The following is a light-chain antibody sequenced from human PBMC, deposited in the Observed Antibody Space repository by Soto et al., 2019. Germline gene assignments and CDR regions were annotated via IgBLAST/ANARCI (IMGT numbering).Light chain of an antibody. CDR2: EVS. J-gene: IGLJ1*01. V-gene: IGLV2-14*01. CDR1: SSDVGGYHY. CDR3: SSYTSSSPYV. Sequence: QSALTQPASVSGSPGQSITISCTGTSSDVGGYHYVSWYQQHPGKAPKLMIYEVSNRPSGVSNRFSGSKSGNTASLPISGLQAEDETDYYCSSYTSSSPYVFGTGTKVTVL.